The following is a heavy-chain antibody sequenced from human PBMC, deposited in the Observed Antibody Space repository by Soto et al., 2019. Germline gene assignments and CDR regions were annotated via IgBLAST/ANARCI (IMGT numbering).Heavy chain of an antibody. CDR2: ISGSGSYI. Sequence: EVHLVEFGGGLVKPGGSLRLSCAASGFAFSAYTMNWVRQAPGKGLEWVSAISGSGSYIYIADSVKGRFTISRDSAKNSLYLQMNSLRDEDTAVYFCSRDPIRARPGFDYWGQGTLVTVSS. V-gene: IGHV3-21*01. D-gene: IGHD5-12*01. CDR3: SRDPIRARPGFDY. J-gene: IGHJ4*02. CDR1: GFAFSAYT.